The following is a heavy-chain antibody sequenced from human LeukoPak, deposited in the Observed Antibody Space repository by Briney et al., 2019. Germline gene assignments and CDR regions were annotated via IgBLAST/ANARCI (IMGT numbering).Heavy chain of an antibody. V-gene: IGHV4-59*12. CDR3: ARDRLRFVY. CDR2: IYYSGST. CDR1: GGSFSGYY. J-gene: IGHJ4*02. Sequence: SETLSLTCAVYGGSFSGYYWSWIRQPPGKGLEWIGYIYYSGSTNYNPSLKSRVTISVDTSKNQFSLKLSSVTAADTAVYYCARDRLRFVYWGQGTLVTVSS.